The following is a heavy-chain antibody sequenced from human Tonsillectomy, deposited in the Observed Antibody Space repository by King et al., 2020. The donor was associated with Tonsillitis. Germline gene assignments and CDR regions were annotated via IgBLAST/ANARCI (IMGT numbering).Heavy chain of an antibody. J-gene: IGHJ4*02. Sequence: VQLVESGGGVVQPGRSLRLSCAASGFTFSSYAMHWVRQAPGKGLEWVAVTSYDGSNKYYADSVKGRFTISRDNSKNTLYLQMNSLRAEDTAVYYCARGIGDYFDYWGQGTLVTVSS. V-gene: IGHV3-30*04. CDR2: TSYDGSNK. CDR1: GFTFSSYA. D-gene: IGHD3-10*01. CDR3: ARGIGDYFDY.